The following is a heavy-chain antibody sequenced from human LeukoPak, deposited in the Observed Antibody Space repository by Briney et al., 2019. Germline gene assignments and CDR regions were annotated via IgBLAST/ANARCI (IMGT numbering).Heavy chain of an antibody. D-gene: IGHD6-13*01. CDR1: GGTFSSYT. CDR3: ARDQRSSSWYGSFDY. V-gene: IGHV1-69*16. CDR2: IIPILGIA. J-gene: IGHJ4*02. Sequence: SVKVSCKASGGTFSSYTISWVRQAPGQGLEWMGRIIPILGIANYAQKFQGRVTITTDESTSTAYMELSSLRSEDTAVYYCARDQRSSSWYGSFDYWGQGTLVTVSS.